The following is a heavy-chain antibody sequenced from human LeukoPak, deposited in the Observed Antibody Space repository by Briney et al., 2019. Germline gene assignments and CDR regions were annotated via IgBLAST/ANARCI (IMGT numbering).Heavy chain of an antibody. CDR1: GGSISSGDYY. CDR3: AREYDYGDYPSPFDY. J-gene: IGHJ4*02. CDR2: IYYSGST. V-gene: IGHV4-30-4*08. D-gene: IGHD4-17*01. Sequence: PSQTLSLTCTVSGGSISSGDYYWSWIRQPPGKGLEWIGYIYYSGSTYYNPSLKTRVTISVDTSKNQFSLTLSSVTAADTAAYYCAREYDYGDYPSPFDYWGQGTLVTVSS.